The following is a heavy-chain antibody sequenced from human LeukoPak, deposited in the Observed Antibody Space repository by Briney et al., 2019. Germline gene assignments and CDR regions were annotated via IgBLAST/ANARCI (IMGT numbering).Heavy chain of an antibody. CDR3: ARGRGRQGGASPRYFDL. CDR2: IYHSGST. J-gene: IGHJ2*01. CDR1: GGSISSSNW. V-gene: IGHV4-4*02. D-gene: IGHD1-26*01. Sequence: NPSGTLSLTCAVSGGSISSSNWWSWVRQPPGKGLEWIGEIYHSGSTNYNPSLKSRVTKSVDTSKNQFSLKLSSVTAADTAVYYCARGRGRQGGASPRYFDLWGRGTLVTVSS.